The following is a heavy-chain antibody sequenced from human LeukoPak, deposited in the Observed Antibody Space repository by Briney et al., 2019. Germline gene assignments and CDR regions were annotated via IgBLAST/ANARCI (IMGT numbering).Heavy chain of an antibody. CDR1: GFTFDDYS. D-gene: IGHD3-22*01. J-gene: IGHJ4*02. CDR2: ISWNSGSI. Sequence: GGSLRLSCAASGFTFDDYSMHWVRQAPGKGLEWVSCISWNSGSIGYADSVKGRFTISRDNAKNSLYVQMNSLRAEDTAFYYCAKGSRYASSGSIDYWGQGSLVTVSS. CDR3: AKGSRYASSGSIDY. V-gene: IGHV3-9*01.